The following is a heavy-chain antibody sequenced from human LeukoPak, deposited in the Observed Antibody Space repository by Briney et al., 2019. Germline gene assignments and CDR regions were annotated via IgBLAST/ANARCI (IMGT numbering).Heavy chain of an antibody. CDR3: ARVPGFI. Sequence: RAGGSLRLSCAASGFTFSSYDMHWVRQAPGKGLEWVAFLRNDGRSKYYADSVKGRFTISTDNSKNTLYLQMNSLRAEDTAVYYCARVPGFIWGQGTLVTVSS. CDR2: LRNDGRSK. D-gene: IGHD3-10*01. CDR1: GFTFSSYD. J-gene: IGHJ4*02. V-gene: IGHV3-30*02.